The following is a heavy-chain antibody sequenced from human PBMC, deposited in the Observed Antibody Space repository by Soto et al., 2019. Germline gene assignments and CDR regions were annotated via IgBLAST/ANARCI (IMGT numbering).Heavy chain of an antibody. V-gene: IGHV3-21*01. CDR1: GFTFSSYS. D-gene: IGHD2-15*01. Sequence: EVQLVESGGGLVKPGGSLRLSCTASGFTFSSYSMNWVRQAPGKGLEWVSSISRSSSYLYYADSVKGRFTISRDNAKNSLYLQMNSLRAEDTAVYYCGAATGAYWGQGTLVTLSS. CDR3: GAATGAY. J-gene: IGHJ4*02. CDR2: ISRSSSYL.